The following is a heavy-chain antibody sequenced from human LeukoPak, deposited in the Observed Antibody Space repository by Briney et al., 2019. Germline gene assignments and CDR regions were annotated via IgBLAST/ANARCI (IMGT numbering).Heavy chain of an antibody. J-gene: IGHJ5*02. CDR2: INPNSGGT. Sequence: ASVKVSRKASGYTFTGYYMHWVRQAPGQGLEWMEWINPNSGGTNYAQKFQGRVTMTRDTSISTAYMELSRLRSDDTAVYYCARDGGSYYGNWFDPWGQGTLVTVSS. CDR3: ARDGGSYYGNWFDP. D-gene: IGHD1-26*01. V-gene: IGHV1-2*02. CDR1: GYTFTGYY.